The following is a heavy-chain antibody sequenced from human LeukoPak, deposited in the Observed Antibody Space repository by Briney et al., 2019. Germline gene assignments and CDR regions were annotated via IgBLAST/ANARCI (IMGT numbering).Heavy chain of an antibody. CDR1: GFTFGDYA. J-gene: IGHJ4*02. D-gene: IGHD6-19*01. CDR2: IRSKAYGGTT. V-gene: IGHV3-49*04. Sequence: QPGRSQRLSCTASGFTFGDYAMSWVRPAPGKGLEWVGFIRSKAYGGTTEYAASVKGRFTISRDDSKSIAYLQMNSLKTEDTAVYYCTRGPSSGWYYFDYWGQGTLVTVSS. CDR3: TRGPSSGWYYFDY.